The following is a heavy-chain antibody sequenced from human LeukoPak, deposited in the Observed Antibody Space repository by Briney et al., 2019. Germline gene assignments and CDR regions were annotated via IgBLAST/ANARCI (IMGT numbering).Heavy chain of an antibody. CDR1: GFTFSTYW. V-gene: IGHV3-7*01. D-gene: IGHD5-12*01. Sequence: PGGSLRLSCVASGFTFSTYWMTWVRQAPGKGLEWVTNIKDDGSERYYVDSVKGRFTISRDNAKNTVYLQMGSLRAEDTAVYYCARDSCLGGYDLLDSWGQGTLVTVSS. CDR2: IKDDGSER. J-gene: IGHJ4*02. CDR3: ARDSCLGGYDLLDS.